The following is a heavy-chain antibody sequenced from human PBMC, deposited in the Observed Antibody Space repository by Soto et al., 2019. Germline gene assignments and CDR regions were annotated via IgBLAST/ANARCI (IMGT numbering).Heavy chain of an antibody. Sequence: LVKVSCKASGVSFSTYGINWVRLAPGQGLEWMGGIIPKFGTTNYAQKFRGRVTITRDTSASTAYMELSSLRSEDTAVYYCARSIVVVTAADYWGQGTLVTVSS. CDR2: IIPKFGTT. D-gene: IGHD2-21*02. V-gene: IGHV1-69*05. CDR1: GVSFSTYG. CDR3: ARSIVVVTAADY. J-gene: IGHJ4*02.